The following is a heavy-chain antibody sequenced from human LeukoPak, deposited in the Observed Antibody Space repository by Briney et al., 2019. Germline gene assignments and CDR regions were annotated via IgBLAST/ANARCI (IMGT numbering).Heavy chain of an antibody. D-gene: IGHD6-13*01. CDR1: GGSISSYY. V-gene: IGHV4-4*07. CDR3: ARVAAAEIYYYYYYMDV. CDR2: IYTSGST. Sequence: SETLSLTCTVSGGSISSYYWSWIRQPAGKGLEWIGRIYTSGSTNYNPSLKSRVTMSVDTSKNQFSLKLSSVTAADTAVYYCARVAAAEIYYYYYYMDVWGKGTTVTVSS. J-gene: IGHJ6*03.